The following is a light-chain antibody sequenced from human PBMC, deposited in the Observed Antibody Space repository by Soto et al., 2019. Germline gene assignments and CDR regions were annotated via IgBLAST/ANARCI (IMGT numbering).Light chain of an antibody. CDR2: GAS. V-gene: IGKV3-15*01. J-gene: IGKJ1*01. CDR3: QQYNNWPPWT. Sequence: EIVMTQSPATLSVSPGERATLSCRASQSVSNNLAWYQQKPGQTPRLLIYGASTRATGIPARFSGSGSGTEFTLTISSLQSEDFAVYYCQQYNNWPPWTFGQGTKGEIK. CDR1: QSVSNN.